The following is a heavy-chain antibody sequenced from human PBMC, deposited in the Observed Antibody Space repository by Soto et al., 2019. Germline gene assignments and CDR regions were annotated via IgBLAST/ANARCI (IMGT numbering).Heavy chain of an antibody. CDR1: GGTFSSYA. D-gene: IGHD6-13*01. Sequence: QVQLVQSGAEVKKPGSSVKVSCKASGGTFSSYAISWVRQAPGQGLEWMGGIIPIFGTANYAQKFQGRVTITADKSTSTASMELSSLRSEDTAVYYCAREALPGYSSSWLSFDYWGQGTLVTVSS. J-gene: IGHJ4*02. V-gene: IGHV1-69*06. CDR3: AREALPGYSSSWLSFDY. CDR2: IIPIFGTA.